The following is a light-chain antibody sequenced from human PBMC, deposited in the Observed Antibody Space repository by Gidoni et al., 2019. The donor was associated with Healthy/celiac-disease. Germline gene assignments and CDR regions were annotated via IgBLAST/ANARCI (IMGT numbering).Light chain of an antibody. CDR3: QCYDSSLSGVV. CDR1: SSDIGADYD. J-gene: IGLJ2*01. Sequence: QSVLTQPPSVSAAPGQRVTISCTGSSSDIGADYDVHWYQPRTGTAPKLLIYGNSNRPSGVPDRFSGSKSGTSASLAITGLQAEDEADYYCQCYDSSLSGVVFGGGTKLTVL. V-gene: IGLV1-40*01. CDR2: GNS.